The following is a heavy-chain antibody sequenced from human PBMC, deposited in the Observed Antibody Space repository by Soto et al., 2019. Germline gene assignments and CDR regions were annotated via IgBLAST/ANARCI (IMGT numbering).Heavy chain of an antibody. CDR2: TYYRSKWYN. J-gene: IGHJ4*02. CDR3: ARGDYDFCSGYYSYFDY. CDR1: GDSVSSNSAA. V-gene: IGHV6-1*01. Sequence: SETLSLTCAISGDSVSSNSAAWNWIRQSPSRGLEWLGRTYYRSKWYNDYAVSVKSRITINPDTSKNQFSLQLNSVTPEDTAVYYCARGDYDFCSGYYSYFDYWGQGTLVTVSS. D-gene: IGHD3-3*01.